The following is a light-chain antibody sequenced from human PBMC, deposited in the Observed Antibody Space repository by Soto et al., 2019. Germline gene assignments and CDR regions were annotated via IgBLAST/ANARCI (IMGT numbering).Light chain of an antibody. Sequence: EIVLTQSPATLSLSPGERATLSCRASRSVSSYLAWFQQKPGQAPKLLIHDASNRATGIPDRFSGSGSGTDFTLTISSLEPEDFAVYDCQQQSNWPPLSFGGGTKVEIK. CDR2: DAS. J-gene: IGKJ4*01. CDR1: RSVSSY. V-gene: IGKV3-11*01. CDR3: QQQSNWPPLS.